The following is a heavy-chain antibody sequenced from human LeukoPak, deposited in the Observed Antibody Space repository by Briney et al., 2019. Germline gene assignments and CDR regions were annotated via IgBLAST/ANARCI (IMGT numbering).Heavy chain of an antibody. J-gene: IGHJ5*02. Sequence: ASVKVSCKASGYTFTSYDINWVRQATGQGLEWMGWMNPNSGNTGYAQKFQGRVTMTRNTPISTAYMELSSLRSEDTAVYYCARGRGYSGYWISRGWFDPWGQGTLVTVSS. V-gene: IGHV1-8*01. CDR3: ARGRGYSGYWISRGWFDP. CDR1: GYTFTSYD. CDR2: MNPNSGNT. D-gene: IGHD5-12*01.